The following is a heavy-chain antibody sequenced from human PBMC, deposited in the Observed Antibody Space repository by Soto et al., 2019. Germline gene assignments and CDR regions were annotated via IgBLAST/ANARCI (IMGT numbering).Heavy chain of an antibody. CDR1: GFTFSSYA. D-gene: IGHD6-19*01. J-gene: IGHJ6*02. CDR3: AKDQSGGLFLYGMDV. CDR2: ISYEGSNK. Sequence: GGSLRLSSAASGFTFSSYAMHWVRQAPGKGLEWVAVISYEGSNKYYADSVKGRFTISRDNSKNTLYLQMNSLRAEDTAVYYCAKDQSGGLFLYGMDVWGQGTTVTVSS. V-gene: IGHV3-30-3*01.